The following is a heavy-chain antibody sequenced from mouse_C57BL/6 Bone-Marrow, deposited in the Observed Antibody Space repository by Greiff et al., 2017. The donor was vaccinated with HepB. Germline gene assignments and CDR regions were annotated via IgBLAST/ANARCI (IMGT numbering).Heavy chain of an antibody. Sequence: VQLQESGPELVKPGASVKISCKASGYSFTSYYIHWVKQRPGQGLEWIGWIYPGSGNTKYNEKFKGKATLTADTSSSTAYMQLSSLTSEDSAVYYCAREATVVDWYFDVWGTGTTVTVSS. CDR2: IYPGSGNT. V-gene: IGHV1-66*01. J-gene: IGHJ1*03. CDR3: AREATVVDWYFDV. CDR1: GYSFTSYY. D-gene: IGHD1-1*01.